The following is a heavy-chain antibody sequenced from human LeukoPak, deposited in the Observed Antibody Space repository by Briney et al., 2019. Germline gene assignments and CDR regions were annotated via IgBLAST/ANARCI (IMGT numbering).Heavy chain of an antibody. CDR3: VSGPPRRYRGGGGMGV. V-gene: IGHV4-34*01. CDR1: GGSFSGYY. J-gene: IGHJ6*01. CDR2: INHSGST. D-gene: IGHD3-10*01. Sequence: SETLSLTCAVYGGSFSGYYWSWIRQPPGKGLEWIGEINHSGSTNYNPSLKSRVTISVATSKKQFSLKLSSVTAADAAVYYCVSGPPRRYRGGGGMGVWGQGTTVTVSS.